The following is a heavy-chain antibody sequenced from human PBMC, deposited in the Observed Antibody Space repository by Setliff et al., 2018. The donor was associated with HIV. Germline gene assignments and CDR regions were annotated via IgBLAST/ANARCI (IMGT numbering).Heavy chain of an antibody. V-gene: IGHV4-34*01. CDR1: GGSFSGYY. D-gene: IGHD3-10*01. J-gene: IGHJ6*02. CDR2: INHSGST. Sequence: SETLSLTCAVYGGSFSGYYWSWIRQPPGKGLEWIGEINHSGSTNYNPSLKSRVTISVDTSKNQFSLKLSSVTAADTAAYYCARGGYYYGSGSSLNYYGMDVWGQGTTVTVSS. CDR3: ARGGYYYGSGSSLNYYGMDV.